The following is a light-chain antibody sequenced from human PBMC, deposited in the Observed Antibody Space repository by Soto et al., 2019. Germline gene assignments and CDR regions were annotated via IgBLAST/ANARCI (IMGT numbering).Light chain of an antibody. V-gene: IGKV3-20*01. CDR3: QQYGSSRIT. J-gene: IGKJ5*01. CDR1: QSVSSSY. CDR2: GAS. Sequence: DIVLTQSPGPLSLSPGERSTLSFRASQSVSSSYLAWYQQKPVQAPSPLIYGASSRATGIPDRFSGSGAGTDFTLTISGLEPGDFAVYYCQQYGSSRITFGQGTRLEIK.